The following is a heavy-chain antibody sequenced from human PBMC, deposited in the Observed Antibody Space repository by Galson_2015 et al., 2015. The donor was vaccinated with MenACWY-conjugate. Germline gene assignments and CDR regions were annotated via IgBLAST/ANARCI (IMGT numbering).Heavy chain of an antibody. D-gene: IGHD5-24*01. CDR3: ATRTSYGYIYI. J-gene: IGHJ4*02. CDR2: IDSDGSST. Sequence: SLRLSCAASGFTFGSYWMHWVRQAPGKGLVWVARIDSDGSSTFHADPVKGRFTISRDNAKNTLYLQMNRLRAEDTAVYYCATRTSYGYIYIWGQGTLVTVSS. V-gene: IGHV3-74*01. CDR1: GFTFGSYW.